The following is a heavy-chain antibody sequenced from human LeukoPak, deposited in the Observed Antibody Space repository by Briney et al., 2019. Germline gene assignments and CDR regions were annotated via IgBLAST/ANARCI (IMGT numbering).Heavy chain of an antibody. CDR2: INPNSGGT. Sequence: GASVKVSCKASGYTFTGYYMHWVRQAPGQGLEWMGWINPNSGGTNYAQKFQGRVTMTRDTSISTAYMELSRLRSDDTAVYYCARGQQLAGGHQRCFDYWGQGTLVTVSS. V-gene: IGHV1-2*02. J-gene: IGHJ4*02. CDR1: GYTFTGYY. D-gene: IGHD6-13*01. CDR3: ARGQQLAGGHQRCFDY.